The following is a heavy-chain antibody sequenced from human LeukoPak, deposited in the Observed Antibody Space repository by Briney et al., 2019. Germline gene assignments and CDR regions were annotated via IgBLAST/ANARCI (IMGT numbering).Heavy chain of an antibody. D-gene: IGHD1-1*01. CDR2: ASHAGIT. CDR3: ARGRANWDDDFDY. J-gene: IGHJ4*02. V-gene: IGHV4-34*01. CDR1: GASFVGRH. Sequence: SETLSLTCALHGASFVGRHWSWIRQPPGKGLEWLGEASHAGITNYNPSLKSRVSISVDTSKDQFSLNLASVTAADTAIYYCARGRANWDDDFDYWGPGTLVTVSS.